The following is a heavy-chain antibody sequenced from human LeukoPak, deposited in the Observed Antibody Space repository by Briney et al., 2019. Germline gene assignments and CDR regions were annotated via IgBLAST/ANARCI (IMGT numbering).Heavy chain of an antibody. Sequence: ASVRVSCKASGYLFINYGISWLRQAPGQGLEWMGWINPNSGGTNYAQKFQGRVTMTRDTSISTAYMELSRLRSDDTAVYYCASQPYDYGDYFDYWGQGTRVTVSS. CDR3: ASQPYDYGDYFDY. CDR1: GYLFINYG. CDR2: INPNSGGT. D-gene: IGHD4-17*01. J-gene: IGHJ4*03. V-gene: IGHV1-2*02.